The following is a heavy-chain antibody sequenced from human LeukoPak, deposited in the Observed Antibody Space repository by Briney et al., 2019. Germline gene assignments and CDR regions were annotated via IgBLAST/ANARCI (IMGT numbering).Heavy chain of an antibody. Sequence: GGSLRLSCAASGFTFSSYSMNWVRQAPGKGLEWVSSISSSSSYIYYADSVKGRFTISRDNAKNSLYLQMNSLRAEDTAGYYCARDSSLYSGSFDYWGQGTLVTVSS. CDR1: GFTFSSYS. CDR2: ISSSSSYI. J-gene: IGHJ4*02. D-gene: IGHD3-10*02. CDR3: ARDSSLYSGSFDY. V-gene: IGHV3-21*01.